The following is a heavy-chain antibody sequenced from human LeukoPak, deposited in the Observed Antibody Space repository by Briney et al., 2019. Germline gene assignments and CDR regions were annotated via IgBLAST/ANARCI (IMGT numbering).Heavy chain of an antibody. CDR1: GGSISSYY. Sequence: SETLSLTCTVSGGSISSYYWSWIRQPPGKGLEWIGYIYYSGSTNYNPSLKSRVTISVDTSKNQFSLKLSSVTAADTAVYYCALASSSWYRGEFDYWGQGTLVTVSS. CDR2: IYYSGST. V-gene: IGHV4-59*08. J-gene: IGHJ4*02. D-gene: IGHD6-13*01. CDR3: ALASSSWYRGEFDY.